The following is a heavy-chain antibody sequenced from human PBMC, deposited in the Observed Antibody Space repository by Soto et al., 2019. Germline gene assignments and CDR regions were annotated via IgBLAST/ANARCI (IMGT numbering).Heavy chain of an antibody. CDR3: TTVLEY. CDR2: IDGVGTGT. V-gene: IGHV3-74*01. CDR1: GFTFTNYW. J-gene: IGHJ4*02. Sequence: LRLSCAASGFTFTNYWMHWVRQVPGKGLVWVSRIDGVGTGTSYSDSVRGRFTISRDNAENTLYLQMNSLRAEDTAVYYCTTVLEYWGQGTPVTVSS.